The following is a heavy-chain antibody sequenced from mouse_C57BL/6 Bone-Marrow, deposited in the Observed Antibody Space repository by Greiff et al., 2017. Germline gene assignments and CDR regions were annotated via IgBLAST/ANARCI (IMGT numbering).Heavy chain of an antibody. J-gene: IGHJ1*03. CDR3: ATYSNSWYFDV. CDR1: GYTFTNYW. V-gene: IGHV1-63*01. D-gene: IGHD2-5*01. CDR2: IYPGGGYT. Sequence: VQLQQSGAELVRPGTSVKMSCKASGYTFTNYWIGWAKQRPGHGLEWIGDIYPGGGYTNYNEKFKGKATLTADKSSSTAYMQFSSLTSEYSAIYYCATYSNSWYFDVWGTGTTVTVSS.